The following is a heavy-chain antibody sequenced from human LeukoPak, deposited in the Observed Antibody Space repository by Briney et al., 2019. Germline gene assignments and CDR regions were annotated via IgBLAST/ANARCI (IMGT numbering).Heavy chain of an antibody. CDR3: ARDVGEWELLNNYYYMDV. CDR2: ISGYNGNT. J-gene: IGHJ6*03. V-gene: IGHV1-18*01. CDR1: GYTFTNYG. D-gene: IGHD1-26*01. Sequence: ASVKVSCKASGYTFTNYGISWVRQAPGQGLEWMGWISGYNGNTKKAQKLQGRVTMTTDTSTSTAYMELRSLRSDDTAVYYCARDVGEWELLNNYYYMDVWGKGTTVTVSS.